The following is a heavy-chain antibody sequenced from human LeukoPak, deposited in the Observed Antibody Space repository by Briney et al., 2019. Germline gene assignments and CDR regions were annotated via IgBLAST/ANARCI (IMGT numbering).Heavy chain of an antibody. J-gene: IGHJ5*02. CDR2: ITTISHYI. Sequence: GGSLRLSCAASGFTLSDYHMNWVRQAPGKGLEWLSSITTISHYIYYAGAVRGRFTNSRDNAKNSLYLQMNSFRGEDTAVYYCARSGGPGTYHQLRYNWFDPWGQGTLVTVSS. CDR3: ARSGGPGTYHQLRYNWFDP. V-gene: IGHV3-21*01. CDR1: GFTLSDYH. D-gene: IGHD3-10*01.